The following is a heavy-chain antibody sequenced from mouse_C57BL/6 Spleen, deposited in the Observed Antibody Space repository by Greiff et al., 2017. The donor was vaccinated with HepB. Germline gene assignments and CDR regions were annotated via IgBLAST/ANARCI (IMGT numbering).Heavy chain of an antibody. CDR2: ISSGSSTI. D-gene: IGHD1-1*01. J-gene: IGHJ1*03. CDR3: ARHYYGSSYGYFDV. Sequence: EVQLVESGGGLVKPGGSLKLSCAASGFTFSDYGMHWARQAPEKGLEWVAYISSGSSTIYYADTVKGRFTISRDNAKNTLFLQMTSLRSEDTAMYYCARHYYGSSYGYFDVWGTGTTVTVSS. CDR1: GFTFSDYG. V-gene: IGHV5-17*01.